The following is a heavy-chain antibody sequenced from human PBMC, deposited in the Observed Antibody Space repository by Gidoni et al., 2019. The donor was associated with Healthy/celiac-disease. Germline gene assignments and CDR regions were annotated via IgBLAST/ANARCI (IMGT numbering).Heavy chain of an antibody. Sequence: EVQLLESGGGLVQPGGSLRRSCAASGFTFSSYAMSWVRQAPGKGLEWVSAISGSGGSTYYADSVKGRFTISRDNSKNTLYLQMNSLRAEDTAVYYCAKVPAPGVESGYWGQGTLVTVSS. CDR3: AKVPAPGVESGY. CDR1: GFTFSSYA. D-gene: IGHD3-3*01. V-gene: IGHV3-23*01. CDR2: ISGSGGST. J-gene: IGHJ4*02.